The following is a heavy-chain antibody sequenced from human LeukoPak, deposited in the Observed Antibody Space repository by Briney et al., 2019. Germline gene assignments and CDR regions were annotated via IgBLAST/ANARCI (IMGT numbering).Heavy chain of an antibody. V-gene: IGHV3-23*01. Sequence: PGGSLRLSCAASGFTFSSYSMSWVRQAPGKGLEWVSSITLSGANTFYADSVMGRFTISRDNSKNTLYLQMNSLRAEDTAVYFCAKRGNPAVGHHYLDVWGKGTTVSVSS. CDR1: GFTFSSYS. D-gene: IGHD2-2*01. J-gene: IGHJ6*03. CDR2: ITLSGANT. CDR3: AKRGNPAVGHHYLDV.